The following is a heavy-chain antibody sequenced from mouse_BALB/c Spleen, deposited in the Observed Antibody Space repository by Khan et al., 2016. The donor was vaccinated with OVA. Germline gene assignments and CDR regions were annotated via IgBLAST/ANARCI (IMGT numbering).Heavy chain of an antibody. V-gene: IGHV3-2*02. CDR1: GYSFTSGYG. J-gene: IGHJ2*01. CDR3: ARTARIKY. Sequence: EVKLLESGPGLVKPSQSLSLTCTVTGYSFTSGYGWNWIRQFPGNKLEWMGYISYSGSNNYNPSLKSRISITRDTSKNQFFLQLNSVTTEDTATYYCARTARIKYWGQGTTLTVSS. CDR2: ISYSGSN. D-gene: IGHD1-2*01.